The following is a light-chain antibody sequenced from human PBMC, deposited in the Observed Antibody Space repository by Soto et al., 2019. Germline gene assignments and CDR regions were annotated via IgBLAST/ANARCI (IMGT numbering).Light chain of an antibody. Sequence: QSVLTHPPSVSAAPGQRVTISCSGSSSNIGGNSVSWYQQLPGTAPKLLIYDDDKRPSGIPDRFSGSTSETSATLGITGFQTGDEADHYCGSWDSSLSAYVFGTGTKVTVL. CDR3: GSWDSSLSAYV. V-gene: IGLV1-51*01. CDR2: DDD. CDR1: SSNIGGNS. J-gene: IGLJ1*01.